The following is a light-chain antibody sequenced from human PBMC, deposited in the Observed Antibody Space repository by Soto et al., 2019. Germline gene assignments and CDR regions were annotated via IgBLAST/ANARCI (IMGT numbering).Light chain of an antibody. V-gene: IGKV4-1*01. CDR1: QSVLYSSNNKNY. CDR2: WAS. Sequence: DIVMTQSPDSLAVSLGERATISCKSSQSVLYSSNNKNYLAWYRQKPGQPPKLLIYWASIRESGVPDRISGSGSGTDFTLIISSPQAEDVAVYYCQQYYSTPPYTFGQGTKLEIK. J-gene: IGKJ2*01. CDR3: QQYYSTPPYT.